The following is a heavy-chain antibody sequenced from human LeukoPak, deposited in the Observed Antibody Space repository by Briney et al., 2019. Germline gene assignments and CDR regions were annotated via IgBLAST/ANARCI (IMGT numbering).Heavy chain of an antibody. Sequence: GGSLRLSCKASRMTFSTYAMTWVRQPPGKGLEWVAGVSDDGKSTYYSQSVKGRFTISRDNSKNIVYLQMNRLRVDDTAKYYCAKFWSVGDSTWFAPWGQGTLVTVSS. CDR3: AKFWSVGDSTWFAP. D-gene: IGHD3-16*01. CDR1: RMTFSTYA. CDR2: VSDDGKST. J-gene: IGHJ5*02. V-gene: IGHV3-23*01.